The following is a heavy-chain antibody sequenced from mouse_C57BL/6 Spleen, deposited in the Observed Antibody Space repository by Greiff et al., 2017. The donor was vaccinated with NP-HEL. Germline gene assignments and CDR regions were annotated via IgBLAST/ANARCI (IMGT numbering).Heavy chain of an antibody. CDR2: INPSSGYT. V-gene: IGHV1-4*01. D-gene: IGHD6-1*01. CDR1: GYTFTSYT. J-gene: IGHJ2*01. Sequence: VQLQQSGAELARPGASVKMSCKASGYTFTSYTMHWVKQRPGQGLEWIGYINPSSGYTKYNQKFKDKATLTADKSSSTAYMQMRSLTSAASAVYYCAHLWPPDYWGQGTTLTVSS. CDR3: AHLWPPDY.